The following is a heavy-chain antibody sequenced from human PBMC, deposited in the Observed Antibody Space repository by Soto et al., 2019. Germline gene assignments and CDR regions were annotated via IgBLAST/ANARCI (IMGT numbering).Heavy chain of an antibody. J-gene: IGHJ5*02. Sequence: PGGSLRLSCAASGCSFTDFAMSWVRQPPGKGLEWVSSISGTGGRTHYAESVKGRFSISRDNSRNTLSLQMNSLRAEDTALYYCPKALQWRLGKWFDPWRPGTLLTVSS. D-gene: IGHD6-19*01. CDR2: ISGTGGRT. CDR1: GCSFTDFA. V-gene: IGHV3-23*01. CDR3: PKALQWRLGKWFDP.